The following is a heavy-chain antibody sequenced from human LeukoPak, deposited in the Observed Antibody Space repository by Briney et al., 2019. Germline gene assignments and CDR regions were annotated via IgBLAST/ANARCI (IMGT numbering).Heavy chain of an antibody. CDR1: GGSISSSSYY. CDR2: IYYSGST. Sequence: SETLSLTCTVSGGSISSSSYYWGWIRQPPGKGLEWIGSIYYSGSTYYNPSLKRRVTISVDTSKNQFSLKLSSVTAAHTAVYYCARHPSSIVVVIYYFDYWGQGTLVTVSS. D-gene: IGHD3-22*01. J-gene: IGHJ4*02. CDR3: ARHPSSIVVVIYYFDY. V-gene: IGHV4-39*01.